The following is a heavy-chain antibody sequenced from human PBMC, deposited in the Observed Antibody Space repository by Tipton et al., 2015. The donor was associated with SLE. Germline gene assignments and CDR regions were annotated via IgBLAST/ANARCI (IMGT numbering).Heavy chain of an antibody. J-gene: IGHJ6*03. CDR1: RYSISSGYY. Sequence: TLSLTCIVSRYSISSGYYWGWMRQAPGKELEWIGSIYQTGSTYSSPSLKSRLTMSVDTSRNQFSLKLSSVTAADAAVYYCARDLRQPSYFHYYYMDVWGKGTTVTVSS. CDR3: ARDLRQPSYFHYYYMDV. CDR2: IYQTGST. D-gene: IGHD1-1*01. V-gene: IGHV4-38-2*02.